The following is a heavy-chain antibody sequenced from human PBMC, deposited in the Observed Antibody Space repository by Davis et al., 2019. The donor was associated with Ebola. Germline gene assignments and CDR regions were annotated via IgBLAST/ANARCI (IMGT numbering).Heavy chain of an antibody. V-gene: IGHV5-51*01. D-gene: IGHD1-26*01. CDR3: ARFIGYYYGMDV. J-gene: IGHJ6*02. CDR2: IYPGDSDT. CDR1: GYSFTSYW. Sequence: TVSCQGSGYSFTSYWIGWVRQMRGKGLEWMGIIYPGDSDTRYSPSLQGQVTISADKSISTAYLQWSSLKASDTAMYYCARFIGYYYGMDVWGQGTTVTVSS.